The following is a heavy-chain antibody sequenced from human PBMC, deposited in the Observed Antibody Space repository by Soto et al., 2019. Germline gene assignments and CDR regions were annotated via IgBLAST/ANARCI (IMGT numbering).Heavy chain of an antibody. V-gene: IGHV3-30*03. D-gene: IGHD2-15*01. CDR2: ISYDGSNK. CDR1: GFPFSSYG. Sequence: QVQLVESGGGVVQPGRSLRLSCAASGFPFSSYGMHWVRQAPGKGLEWVAHISYDGSNKHYTDFVKGRFTISRDNSKKMWYLQMSSLRAEDTAVYYCAGGQYYFDYCGQGTRVSFSS. J-gene: IGHJ4*02. CDR3: AGGQYYFDY.